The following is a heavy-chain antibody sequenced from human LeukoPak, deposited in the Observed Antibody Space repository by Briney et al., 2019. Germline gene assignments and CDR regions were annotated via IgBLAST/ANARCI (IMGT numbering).Heavy chain of an antibody. CDR3: ARTILTGSSYYYYGMDV. CDR2: IYYSGST. V-gene: IGHV4-59*08. CDR1: GGSISSYY. Sequence: SETLSFTCTVSGGSISSYYWSWIRQPPGKGLEWIGYIYYSGSTNYNPSLKSRVTISVDTSKNQFSLKLSSVTAADTAVYYCARTILTGSSYYYYGMDVWGQGTTVTVSS. J-gene: IGHJ6*02. D-gene: IGHD3-9*01.